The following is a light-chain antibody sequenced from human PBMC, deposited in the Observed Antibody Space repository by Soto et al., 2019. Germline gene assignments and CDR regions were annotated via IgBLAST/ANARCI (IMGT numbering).Light chain of an antibody. CDR1: QSVSSN. V-gene: IGKV3-11*01. Sequence: PGKRATLSCRASQSVSSNLAWYQQKPGQAPRLLIYEASNRATGIPARFSGSGSGADFTLTISSLEPEDFALYYCQQHINWPLTFGGGTKVDIK. CDR3: QQHINWPLT. CDR2: EAS. J-gene: IGKJ4*01.